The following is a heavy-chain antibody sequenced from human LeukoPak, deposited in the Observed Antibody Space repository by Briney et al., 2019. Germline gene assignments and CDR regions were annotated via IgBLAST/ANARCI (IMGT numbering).Heavy chain of an antibody. V-gene: IGHV3-33*01. Sequence: PGRSLTLSCAASGFTFSSNGMQWVRQASGKGLEWVALIWYDGSKKYYADSVKGRFTISRDNSENTLYLQLNSLRAEDTAIYYCARLQGVSTFDYWGQGTLVTVSS. CDR2: IWYDGSKK. CDR3: ARLQGVSTFDY. CDR1: GFTFSSNG. J-gene: IGHJ4*02. D-gene: IGHD5/OR15-5a*01.